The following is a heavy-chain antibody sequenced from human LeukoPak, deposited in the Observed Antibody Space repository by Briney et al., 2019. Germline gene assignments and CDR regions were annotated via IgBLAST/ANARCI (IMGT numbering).Heavy chain of an antibody. J-gene: IGHJ4*02. CDR2: IWYDGSKK. Sequence: GGSQRLSCAASGFTFSSCGMHWVRQAPGKGLEWVAVIWYDGSKKFYADSVKGRFTISRDNSKNTLYLQMNSLRAEDTAVYYCARGDGYNYDYWGQGTLVTVSS. CDR1: GFTFSSCG. D-gene: IGHD5-24*01. CDR3: ARGDGYNYDY. V-gene: IGHV3-33*01.